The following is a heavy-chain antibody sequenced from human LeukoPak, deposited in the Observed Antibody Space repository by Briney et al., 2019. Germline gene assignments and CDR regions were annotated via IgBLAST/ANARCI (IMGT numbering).Heavy chain of an antibody. D-gene: IGHD3-16*01. CDR1: GDSVTSGI. CDR3: ARDLHGSRGEFDY. V-gene: IGHV6-1*01. J-gene: IGHJ4*02. Sequence: SQTLSLTCAISGDSVTSGIWNWIRQSPSRGLEWLGRTYHWSKWFNDYAVSVESRMTINADTSRNQFSLQLNSVTPEDTAVYYCARDLHGSRGEFDYWGQGTLVTVSS. CDR2: TYHWSKWFN.